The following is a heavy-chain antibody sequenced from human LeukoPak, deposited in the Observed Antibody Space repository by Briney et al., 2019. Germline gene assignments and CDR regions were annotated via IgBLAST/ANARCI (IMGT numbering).Heavy chain of an antibody. D-gene: IGHD6-13*01. Sequence: ASVKVSCKASGYTFTSNYMHWVRQAPGQGPEWMGVISPSGGSTTYAQKFQGRVTLTRDMSTSTDYLELSSLRSEDTAVYYCARALYSSSWPNMDVWGKGTTVTVSS. V-gene: IGHV1-46*01. J-gene: IGHJ6*03. CDR1: GYTFTSNY. CDR3: ARALYSSSWPNMDV. CDR2: ISPSGGST.